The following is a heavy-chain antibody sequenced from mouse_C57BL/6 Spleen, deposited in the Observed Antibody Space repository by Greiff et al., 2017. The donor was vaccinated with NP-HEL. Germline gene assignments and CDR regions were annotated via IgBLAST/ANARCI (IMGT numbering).Heavy chain of an antibody. D-gene: IGHD5-1*01. Sequence: EVKLMESGGGLVKPGGSLKLSCAASGFTFSDYGMHWVRQAPEKGLEWVAYISSGSSTIYYADTVKGRFTISRDNAKTTLFLQMTSLRSEDTAMYYCARGRRSNFDYWGQGTTLTVSS. V-gene: IGHV5-17*01. J-gene: IGHJ2*01. CDR3: ARGRRSNFDY. CDR1: GFTFSDYG. CDR2: ISSGSSTI.